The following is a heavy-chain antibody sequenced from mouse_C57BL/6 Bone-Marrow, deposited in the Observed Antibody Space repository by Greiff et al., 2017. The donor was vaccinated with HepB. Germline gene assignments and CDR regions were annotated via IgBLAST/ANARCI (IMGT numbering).Heavy chain of an antibody. CDR1: GYAFTNYL. CDR2: INPGSGGT. CDR3: ARRYYSNSWFAY. D-gene: IGHD2-5*01. Sequence: QVQLQQSGAELVRPGTSVKVSCKASGYAFTNYLIEWVKQRPGQGLEWIGVINPGSGGTNYNEKFKGKATLTADKSSSTAYMQLSSLTSEDSAVYFCARRYYSNSWFAYWGQGTLVTVSA. J-gene: IGHJ3*01. V-gene: IGHV1-54*01.